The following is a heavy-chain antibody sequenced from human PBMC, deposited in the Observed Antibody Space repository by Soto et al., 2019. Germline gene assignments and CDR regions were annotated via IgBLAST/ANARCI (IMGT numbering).Heavy chain of an antibody. CDR1: GFTFDDYA. J-gene: IGHJ5*02. D-gene: IGHD2-2*01. Sequence: EVQLVESGGGLVQPGRSLRLSCAASGFTFDDYAMHWVRQAPGKGLEWVSGISWNSGSIGYADSVKGRFTISRDNAKNSLYLQMNSLRAEDTDLYYCAKDIAKVVPAAMNWFDPWGQGTLVTVSS. CDR3: AKDIAKVVPAAMNWFDP. CDR2: ISWNSGSI. V-gene: IGHV3-9*01.